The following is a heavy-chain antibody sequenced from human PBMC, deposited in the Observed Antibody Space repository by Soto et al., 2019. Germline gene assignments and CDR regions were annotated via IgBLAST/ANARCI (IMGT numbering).Heavy chain of an antibody. J-gene: IGHJ4*02. CDR1: GLTFGSRA. V-gene: IGHV3-23*01. CDR2: ITDTGGDA. D-gene: IGHD3-10*01. CDR3: ARGSTDSYPGSRIFDF. Sequence: GGSLRLSCVASGLTFGSRAMTWVRQAPGEGLQWVSTITDTGGDAKYADSVRGRFVISRDNSKRTLYLQMTSLTAEDSAMYYCARGSTDSYPGSRIFDFWGRGTLVTVSS.